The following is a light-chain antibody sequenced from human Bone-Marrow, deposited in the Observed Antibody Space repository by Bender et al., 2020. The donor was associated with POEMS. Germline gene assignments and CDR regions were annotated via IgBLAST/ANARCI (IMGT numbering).Light chain of an antibody. CDR3: GAWDSSLSAGV. CDR1: SSSFGNDY. J-gene: IGLJ3*02. V-gene: IGLV1-51*01. CDR2: DNV. Sequence: QSVLTQPPSVSAAPGQYVTISCSGSSSSFGNDYVAWYQQVPGTAPKLLIYDNVKRPSGIPDRFSGSKSGASATLGITGLQTGDEADYYCGAWDSSLSAGVFGGGTKLTVL.